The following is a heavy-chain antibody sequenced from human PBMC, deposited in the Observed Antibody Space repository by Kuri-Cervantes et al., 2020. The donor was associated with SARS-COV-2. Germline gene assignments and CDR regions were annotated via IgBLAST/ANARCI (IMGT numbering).Heavy chain of an antibody. V-gene: IGHV4-59*05. CDR2: IYYSGST. CDR1: GGSISSYY. Sequence: ESLKISCSVSGGSISSYYWSWIRQPPGKGLEWIGSIYYSGSTYYNPSLKSRVTISVDTSKNQFSLKLSSVTAADTAVYYCASTMTTVTYPSWYFDYWGQGTLVTVSS. D-gene: IGHD4-11*01. J-gene: IGHJ4*02. CDR3: ASTMTTVTYPSWYFDY.